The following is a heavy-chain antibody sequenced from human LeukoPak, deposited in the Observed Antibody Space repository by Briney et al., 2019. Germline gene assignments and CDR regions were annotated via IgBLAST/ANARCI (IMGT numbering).Heavy chain of an antibody. Sequence: SETLSLTCTASGGSISSGGYYWSWIRQPPGKGLEWIGYIYHSGSTYYNPSLKSRVTISVDRSKNQFSLKLSSVTAADTAVYYCARGDSGSYLPSFDYWGQGTLVTVSS. CDR3: ARGDSGSYLPSFDY. CDR1: GGSISSGGYY. CDR2: IYHSGST. D-gene: IGHD1-26*01. V-gene: IGHV4-30-2*01. J-gene: IGHJ4*02.